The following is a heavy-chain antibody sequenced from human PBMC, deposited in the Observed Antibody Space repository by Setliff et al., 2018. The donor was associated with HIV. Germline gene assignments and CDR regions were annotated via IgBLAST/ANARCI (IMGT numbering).Heavy chain of an antibody. J-gene: IGHJ6*03. CDR2: ISGGGSVI. CDR3: ATHNSGYMEV. D-gene: IGHD3-10*01. Sequence: LRLSCAASGFSFSNYAMTWVRQTPGKGLEWRSYISGGGSVIYYADSVKGRFTISRDSGKNSVFLQMNSLRAEEPAVYFCATHNSGYMEVWGQGTTVTVSS. V-gene: IGHV3-48*03. CDR1: GFSFSNYA.